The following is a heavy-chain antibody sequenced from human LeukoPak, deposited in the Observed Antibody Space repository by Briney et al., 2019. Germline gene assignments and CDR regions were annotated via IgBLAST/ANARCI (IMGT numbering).Heavy chain of an antibody. CDR2: IYYTGAT. J-gene: IGHJ4*02. V-gene: IGHV4-59*01. CDR1: DGSISNYY. D-gene: IGHD5-18*01. Sequence: PSEALSLTCTVSDGSISNYYWSWIRLPPGKGLEWIGYIYYTGATNYSPSLKSRGTISLDTSKNQFSLRLSSVTAADAAVYCCARAGYSYGTGYYFDYWGQGALATVSS. CDR3: ARAGYSYGTGYYFDY.